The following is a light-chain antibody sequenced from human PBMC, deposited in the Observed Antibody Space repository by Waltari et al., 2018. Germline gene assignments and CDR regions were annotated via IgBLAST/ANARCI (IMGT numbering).Light chain of an antibody. CDR1: SGYSNYK. V-gene: IGLV9-49*01. CDR3: GSDLGRGSDFLYV. CDR2: VGTGGSVG. J-gene: IGLJ2*01. Sequence: QPVLTQPPSASASLGASVTLTCTLTSGYSNYKVDWYQQRPGKGPRFAMRVGTGGSVGSKGDGIPDRFSVLGSGLNRYLTIRNVQEEDESDYHCGSDLGRGSDFLYVFGGGTKLTVL.